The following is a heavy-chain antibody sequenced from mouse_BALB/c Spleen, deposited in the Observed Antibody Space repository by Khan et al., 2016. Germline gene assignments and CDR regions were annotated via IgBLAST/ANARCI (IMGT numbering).Heavy chain of an antibody. Sequence: EVELVESGGGLVQPGGSLKLSCAASGFTFSSYTMSWVRQTPEKRLEWVAYISNGNSTYYPDTVKGRFTIARDNAKNTLYLQMSSLKSEDTAMYYVARHGGRPYLYFAVWCPGTTVPVSS. J-gene: IGHJ1*01. CDR1: GFTFSSYT. V-gene: IGHV5-12-2*01. CDR3: ARHGGRPYLYFAV. CDR2: ISNGNST.